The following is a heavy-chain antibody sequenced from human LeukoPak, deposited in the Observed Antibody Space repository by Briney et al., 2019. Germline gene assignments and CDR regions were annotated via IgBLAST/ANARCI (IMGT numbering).Heavy chain of an antibody. CDR3: ASPAGGPPHSSGWQSMDV. J-gene: IGHJ6*02. CDR2: ISAYNGNT. V-gene: IGHV1-18*01. CDR1: GYTFTSYG. Sequence: ASVKVSCKASGYTFTSYGISWVRQAPGQGLEWMGWISAYNGNTNYAQKLQGRVTMTTDTSTSTAYMELRSLRSDDTAVYYCASPAGGPPHSSGWQSMDVWGQGTTVTVSS. D-gene: IGHD6-19*01.